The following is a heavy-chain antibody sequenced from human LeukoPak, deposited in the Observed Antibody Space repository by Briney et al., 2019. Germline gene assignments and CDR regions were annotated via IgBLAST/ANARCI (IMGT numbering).Heavy chain of an antibody. CDR3: TRMTTGHDY. Sequence: SETLSLTCTVSGGSIDSNNAYWAWIRQPPGKGLEWIGEINHSGYTNDSPSLKSRVTLSIDTSRKQFSLNLRSVTVADSGIYYCTRMTTGHDYWGQGTLVTVSS. J-gene: IGHJ4*02. CDR1: GGSIDSNNAY. CDR2: INHSGYT. V-gene: IGHV4-61*05. D-gene: IGHD4-17*01.